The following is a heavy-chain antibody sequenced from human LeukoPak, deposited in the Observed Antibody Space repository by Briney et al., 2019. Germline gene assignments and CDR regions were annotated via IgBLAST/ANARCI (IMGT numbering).Heavy chain of an antibody. D-gene: IGHD3-10*01. J-gene: IGHJ4*02. V-gene: IGHV1-69*06. Sequence: SVKVSCKASGGTFSSYANSWVRQAPGQGLEWMGGIIPIFGTANYAQKFQGRVTITADKSTSTAYMELSSLRSEDTAVYYCARPLPGGGFGELNDWGQGTLVTVSS. CDR2: IIPIFGTA. CDR3: ARPLPGGGFGELND. CDR1: GGTFSSYA.